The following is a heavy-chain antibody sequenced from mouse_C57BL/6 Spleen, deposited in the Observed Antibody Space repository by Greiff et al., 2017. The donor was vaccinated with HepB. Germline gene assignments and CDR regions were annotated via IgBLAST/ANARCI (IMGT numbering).Heavy chain of an antibody. CDR1: GYAFTNYL. D-gene: IGHD1-1*01. V-gene: IGHV1-54*01. Sequence: QVQLQQSGAELVRPGTSVKVSCKASGYAFTNYLIEWVKQRPGQGLEWIGVINPGSGGTNYNEKFKGKATLTADKSSSTAYMQLSSLTSEDSAVYVCAANYYGSSDYWGQGTTLTVSS. CDR2: INPGSGGT. CDR3: AANYYGSSDY. J-gene: IGHJ2*01.